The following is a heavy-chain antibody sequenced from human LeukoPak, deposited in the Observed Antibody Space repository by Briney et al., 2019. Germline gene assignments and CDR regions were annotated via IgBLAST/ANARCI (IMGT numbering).Heavy chain of an antibody. V-gene: IGHV3-11*06. CDR2: ISSDSSYT. D-gene: IGHD6-13*01. Sequence: PGGSLRLSCAASGFIFSDDYMTWIRQAPGKGLDWISYISSDSSYTRYADSVKGRFTVSRDNAKNSLYLQMNSLRAEDTAVYYCARLHSTAAAGTYDYWGQGTLVTVSS. CDR1: GFIFSDDY. CDR3: ARLHSTAAAGTYDY. J-gene: IGHJ4*02.